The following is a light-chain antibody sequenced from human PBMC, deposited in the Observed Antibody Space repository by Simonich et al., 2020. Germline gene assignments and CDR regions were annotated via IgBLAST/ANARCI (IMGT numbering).Light chain of an antibody. V-gene: IGKV3-15*01. Sequence: EIVMTQSPATLSVSPGERATLSCRASQSVSSNLAWYQQKPGQAPRLLIYGASTRATGIPARFSGSGSGTEFTPTISRRQSEDFAVYYCQQRSNWLTFGGGTKVEIK. CDR3: QQRSNWLT. CDR1: QSVSSN. CDR2: GAS. J-gene: IGKJ4*01.